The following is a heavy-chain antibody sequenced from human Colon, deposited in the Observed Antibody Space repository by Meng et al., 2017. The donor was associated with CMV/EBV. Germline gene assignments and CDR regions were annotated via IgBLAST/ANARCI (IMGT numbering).Heavy chain of an antibody. D-gene: IGHD2-2*01. CDR1: GFTFSSYS. CDR2: ISSSSSTI. Sequence: GGSLRLSCAASGFTFSSYSMNWVRQAPGKGLEWVSYISSSSSTIYYADSVKGRFTISRDNAKNSLYLQMNSLRAEDTAVYYCAVIGGCSSTSCSVPGNWFDPWGQGTLVTVSS. CDR3: AVIGGCSSTSCSVPGNWFDP. J-gene: IGHJ5*02. V-gene: IGHV3-48*04.